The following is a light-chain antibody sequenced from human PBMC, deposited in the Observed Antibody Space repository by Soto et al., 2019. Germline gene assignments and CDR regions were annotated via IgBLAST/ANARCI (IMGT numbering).Light chain of an antibody. CDR1: QSVSHNY. J-gene: IGKJ1*01. CDR3: QQYGSSPPT. V-gene: IGKV3-20*01. CDR2: AAS. Sequence: EIVLTQSPGTLSLSPGERATLSCRASQSVSHNYLAWYQQKPGQAPRLLIFAASSRATGIPYTFSGSGSGTDFTLTICRLEPEDFAVYYCQQYGSSPPTFSQGTKVEIK.